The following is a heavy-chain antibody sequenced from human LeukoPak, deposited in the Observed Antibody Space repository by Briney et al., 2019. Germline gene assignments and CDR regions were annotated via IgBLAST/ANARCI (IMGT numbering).Heavy chain of an antibody. CDR2: INPNSGGT. D-gene: IGHD1-1*01. CDR1: GYTFTGYY. Sequence: ASVKVSCKASGYTFTGYYMHWVRQAPGQGLEWMGWINPNSGGTNYAQKFQGRVTMTRDTSISTAYMELSRLRSDDTAVYYCARAQHNWRCWFDPWGQGTLVTVSS. J-gene: IGHJ5*02. V-gene: IGHV1-2*02. CDR3: ARAQHNWRCWFDP.